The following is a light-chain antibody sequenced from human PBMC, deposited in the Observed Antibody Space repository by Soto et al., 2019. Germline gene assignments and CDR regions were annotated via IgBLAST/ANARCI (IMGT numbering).Light chain of an antibody. J-gene: IGKJ5*01. CDR2: DAS. Sequence: GDRVTITCRASQSISSWLAWYQQKPGKAPKLLIYDASSLESGVPSRFSGSGSGTEFALTISSLQPDDFATYYCQQDYNLPITFGQGTRLEIK. CDR3: QQDYNLPIT. V-gene: IGKV1-5*01. CDR1: QSISSW.